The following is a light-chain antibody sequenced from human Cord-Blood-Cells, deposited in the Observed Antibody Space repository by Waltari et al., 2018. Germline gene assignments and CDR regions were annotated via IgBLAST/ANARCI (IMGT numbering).Light chain of an antibody. V-gene: IGKV3-11*01. J-gene: IGKJ1*01. CDR1: QRVSSY. CDR3: QQRSNSWT. Sequence: EIVLTQSPATLSLSPGERATLSCRASQRVSSYLAWYQQKPGQAPRLLIYDASNRATGIPDRFSGSGSGTDFTLTISSLEPEDFAVYYCQQRSNSWTFGQGTKVEIK. CDR2: DAS.